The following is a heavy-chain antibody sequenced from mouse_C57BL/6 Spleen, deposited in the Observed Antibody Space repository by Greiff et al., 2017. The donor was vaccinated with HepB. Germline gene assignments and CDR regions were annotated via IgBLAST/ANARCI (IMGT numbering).Heavy chain of an antibody. CDR1: GFSLTSYG. V-gene: IGHV2-5*01. CDR2: IWRGGST. D-gene: IGHD1-1*01. CDR3: AKFITTPEHGVDY. Sequence: QVQLKESGPGLVQPSQSLSITCTVSGFSLTSYGVHWVRQSPGKGLEWLGVIWRGGSTDYNAAFMSRLSITKDNSKSQVFFKMNSLQADDTAIYYCAKFITTPEHGVDYWGQGTSVTVSS. J-gene: IGHJ4*01.